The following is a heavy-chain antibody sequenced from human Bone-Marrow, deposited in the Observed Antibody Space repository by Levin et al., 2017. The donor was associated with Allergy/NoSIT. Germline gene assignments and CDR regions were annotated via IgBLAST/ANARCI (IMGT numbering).Heavy chain of an antibody. J-gene: IGHJ5*02. CDR1: GFTFSSYG. D-gene: IGHD6-19*01. CDR2: IWYDGSNK. Sequence: GGSLRLSCAASGFTFSSYGMHWVRQAPGKGLEWVAVIWYDGSNKYYADSVKGRFTISRDNSKNTLYLQMNSLRAEDTAVYYCAREYSSGTVGVFWFDPWGQGTLVTVSS. CDR3: AREYSSGTVGVFWFDP. V-gene: IGHV3-33*01.